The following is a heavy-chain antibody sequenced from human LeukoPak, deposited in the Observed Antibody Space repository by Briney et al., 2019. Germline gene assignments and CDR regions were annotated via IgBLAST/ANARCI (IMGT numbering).Heavy chain of an antibody. D-gene: IGHD2-21*02. V-gene: IGHV3-23*01. CDR1: GFTFSSYA. CDR3: AKGTANVDY. J-gene: IGHJ4*02. Sequence: GGSLRLSCAASGFTFSSYAMSWVRQAPGKGLEWVSAISGSGGSTYYADSVKGRFTISRDNSKNTLFLQMNTLRFEDTAVYYCAKGTANVDYWGQGTLVTVSS. CDR2: ISGSGGST.